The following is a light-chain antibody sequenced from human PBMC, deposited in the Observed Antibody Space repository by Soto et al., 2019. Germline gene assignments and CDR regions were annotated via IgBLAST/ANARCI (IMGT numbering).Light chain of an antibody. Sequence: DIQMTQSPSTLSASVGDRVTITCRASQSISGWLAWYQQKPGKAPKLLIYDASTLESGVPSRFSGSGSGTEFTLTISSLQPEDFASYYCQQYNSYSTFGQGTKVDIK. V-gene: IGKV1-5*01. CDR3: QQYNSYST. J-gene: IGKJ1*01. CDR2: DAS. CDR1: QSISGW.